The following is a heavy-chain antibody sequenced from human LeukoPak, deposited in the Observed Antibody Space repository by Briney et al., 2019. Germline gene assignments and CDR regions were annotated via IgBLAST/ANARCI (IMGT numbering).Heavy chain of an antibody. D-gene: IGHD5-12*01. CDR1: GFTFTYAW. J-gene: IGHJ4*02. CDR2: FKSRRDGGTT. CDR3: TAEQWQRFGY. Sequence: GGSLRLSCAASAASGFTFTYAWMSWVRQAPGKGLEWVGRFKSRRDGGTTDYAAAVKGRFTISRDDSKNTLWLQMNSLKTVDTAVYYCTAEQWQRFGYWGQGTLVTVSS. V-gene: IGHV3-15*01.